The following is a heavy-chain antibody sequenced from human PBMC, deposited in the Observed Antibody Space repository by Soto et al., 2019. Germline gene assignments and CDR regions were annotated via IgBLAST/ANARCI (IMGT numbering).Heavy chain of an antibody. CDR1: GYSFTSYW. CDR2: IDPSDSYT. J-gene: IGHJ6*02. Sequence: PGESLKISCKGSGYSFTSYWISWVRQMPGKGLEWMGRIDPSDSYTNYSPSFQGHVTISADKSISTAYLQWSSLKASDTAMYYCARHFRLGGYPPGYYYYGMDVWGQGTTVTVSS. CDR3: ARHFRLGGYPPGYYYYGMDV. D-gene: IGHD5-12*01. V-gene: IGHV5-10-1*01.